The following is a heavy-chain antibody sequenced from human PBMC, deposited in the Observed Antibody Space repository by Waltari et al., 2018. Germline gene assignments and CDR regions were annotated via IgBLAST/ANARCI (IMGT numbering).Heavy chain of an antibody. CDR3: AKSPWNGPLDY. V-gene: IGHV1-2*02. CDR2: INPNSGGT. D-gene: IGHD2-8*01. CDR1: GYTFPGNY. J-gene: IGHJ4*02. Sequence: QEHLVQPGAEVKKPGASVKSSCKASGYTFPGNYIYWVRQAPGQGLEWMGWINPNSGGTNYAQKFQGRVTVTRDTSISTAYMEVSSLRSDDTAVYYCAKSPWNGPLDYWGQGTLVTVSS.